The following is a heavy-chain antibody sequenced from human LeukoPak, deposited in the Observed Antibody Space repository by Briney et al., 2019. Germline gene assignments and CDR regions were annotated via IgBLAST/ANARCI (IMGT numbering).Heavy chain of an antibody. CDR3: IKSTTASGGYWFDP. Sequence: PGGSLRLSCTASGFTFGDYAITWVRQAPGKGLEWVGLIRNKVYGGTAEYAASVKGRFTISREDSKSIAYLQMNSLKIEDTGIYYCIKSTTASGGYWFDPWGQGTQVTVSS. CDR1: GFTFGDYA. CDR2: IRNKVYGGTA. V-gene: IGHV3-49*04. D-gene: IGHD2/OR15-2a*01. J-gene: IGHJ5*02.